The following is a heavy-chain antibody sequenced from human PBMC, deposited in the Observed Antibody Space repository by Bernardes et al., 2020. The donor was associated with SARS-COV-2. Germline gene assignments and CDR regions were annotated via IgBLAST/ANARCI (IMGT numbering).Heavy chain of an antibody. CDR1: RGSVRFESNY. Sequence: WESLGLTCSVSRGSVRFESNYWTWIRQPTGKGLEWIGYTYYPGRINYNPSLKSRVTISVDTSKNQFSLKLTSVTAADTAVYYCVRGTGFCSGGSCGWIDPWGQGTLVSVSS. CDR2: TYYPGRI. D-gene: IGHD2-15*01. J-gene: IGHJ5*02. CDR3: VRGTGFCSGGSCGWIDP. V-gene: IGHV4-61*01.